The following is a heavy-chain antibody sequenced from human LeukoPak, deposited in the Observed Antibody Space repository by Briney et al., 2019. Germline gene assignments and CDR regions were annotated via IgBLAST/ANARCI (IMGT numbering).Heavy chain of an antibody. V-gene: IGHV3-21*01. CDR3: ARVGSGWPNP. D-gene: IGHD6-19*01. J-gene: IGHJ5*02. Sequence: GGSLRLSCAASGFTFSSYTMNWVRQAPGKGLKWVSSISSSSSYIYYADSVKGRFTISRDNAKNSLYLQMNSLRPEDTAVYYCARVGSGWPNPWGQGSLVTVSS. CDR1: GFTFSSYT. CDR2: ISSSSSYI.